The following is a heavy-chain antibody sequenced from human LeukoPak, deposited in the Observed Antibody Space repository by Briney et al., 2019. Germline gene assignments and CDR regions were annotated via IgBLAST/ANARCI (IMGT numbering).Heavy chain of an antibody. CDR2: IYTSGST. CDR1: GGSISSGSYY. Sequence: SQTLSLTCTVSGGSISSGSYYWSWIRQPAGKGLEWIGRIYTSGSTNYNPSLKSRVTISVDTSKNQFSLKLSSVTAADTAVYYCARVKVVADYYGSGILHPWFDPWGQGTLVTVSS. D-gene: IGHD3-10*01. CDR3: ARVKVVADYYGSGILHPWFDP. V-gene: IGHV4-61*02. J-gene: IGHJ5*02.